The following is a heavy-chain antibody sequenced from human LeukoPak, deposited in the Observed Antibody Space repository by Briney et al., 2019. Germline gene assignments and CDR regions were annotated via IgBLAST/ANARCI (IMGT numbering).Heavy chain of an antibody. CDR3: AGGAGY. V-gene: IGHV3-7*01. CDR2: INQDGRDK. Sequence: PGGSLRLSCAASGFTFSSDWMSWARQAPGKGLEWVANINQDGRDKSYVDSVRGRFTISRDNARNSLYLQMNGLRAEDTAMYYCAGGAGYWGQGTLVTVSS. J-gene: IGHJ4*02. CDR1: GFTFSSDW.